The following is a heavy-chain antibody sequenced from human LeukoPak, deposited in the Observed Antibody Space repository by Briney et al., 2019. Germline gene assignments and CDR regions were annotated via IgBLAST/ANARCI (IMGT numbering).Heavy chain of an antibody. CDR3: ARVFGTYCTNGVCYKPPDAFDI. J-gene: IGHJ3*02. CDR2: MNPNSGNT. D-gene: IGHD2-8*01. Sequence: ASVKVSCKASGYTFTSYDINWVRQATGQGLEWMGWMNPNSGNTGYAQKFQGRVTTTRNTSISTAYMELSSLRSEDTAVYYCARVFGTYCTNGVCYKPPDAFDIWGQGTMVTVSS. CDR1: GYTFTSYD. V-gene: IGHV1-8*01.